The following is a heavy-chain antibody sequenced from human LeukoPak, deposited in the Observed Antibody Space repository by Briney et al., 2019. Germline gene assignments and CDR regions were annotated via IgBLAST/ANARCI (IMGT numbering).Heavy chain of an antibody. CDR3: ARAHWGIAVAGTDY. CDR2: INYDGSST. Sequence: PGGSLRLSCAASGFTFSSYWMHWVRQAPGKGLVWVSRINYDGSSTSYADSVKGRFTISRDNAKNTLYLQMNSLRAEDTAVYYCARAHWGIAVAGTDYWGQGTLVTVS. V-gene: IGHV3-74*01. CDR1: GFTFSSYW. J-gene: IGHJ4*02. D-gene: IGHD6-19*01.